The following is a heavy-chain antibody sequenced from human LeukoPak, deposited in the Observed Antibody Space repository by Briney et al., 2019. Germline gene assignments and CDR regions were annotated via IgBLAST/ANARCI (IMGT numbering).Heavy chain of an antibody. CDR3: ATQHGYYDFWSGYYRPEYFDY. V-gene: IGHV4-34*08. CDR2: INHSGST. Sequence: GSLRLSCAASGFTFSSYSMNWVRQPPGKGLEWIGEINHSGSTNYNLSLESRVTISVDTSKNQFSLKLSSVTAADTAVYYCATQHGYYDFWSGYYRPEYFDYWGQGTLVTVSS. D-gene: IGHD3-3*01. CDR1: GFTFSSYS. J-gene: IGHJ4*02.